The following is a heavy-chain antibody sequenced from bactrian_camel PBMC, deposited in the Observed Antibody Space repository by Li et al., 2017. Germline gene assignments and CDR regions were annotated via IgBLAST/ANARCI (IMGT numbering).Heavy chain of an antibody. CDR2: INNRGDTT. J-gene: IGHJ4*01. D-gene: IGHD2*01. V-gene: IGHV3S1*01. Sequence: HVQLVESGGGLVRPGGSLRLSCAASGFSFSSYSIHWVRQAPGKGLEWVSIINNRGDTTYYGELKGRFTISRDNAKNTVYLEMNSLKVEDTAVYFCVRELGSPDPYDLGYWGQGTQVTVS. CDR1: GFSFSSYS. CDR3: VRELGSPDPYDLGY.